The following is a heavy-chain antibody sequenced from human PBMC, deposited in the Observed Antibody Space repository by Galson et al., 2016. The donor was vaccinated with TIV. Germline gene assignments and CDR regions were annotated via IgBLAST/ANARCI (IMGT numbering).Heavy chain of an antibody. CDR1: GGTFSSYA. J-gene: IGHJ4*02. CDR3: ARSPHSAYGTFCDY. Sequence: SCKASGGTFSSYALSWVRQAPGQGLEWMGRIIPILGMTNYAQRFQGRVTITADRSATTAYMALNSLRSEDTAVYYCARSPHSAYGTFCDYWGQGTLVTFSS. V-gene: IGHV1-69*04. CDR2: IIPILGMT. D-gene: IGHD5-12*01.